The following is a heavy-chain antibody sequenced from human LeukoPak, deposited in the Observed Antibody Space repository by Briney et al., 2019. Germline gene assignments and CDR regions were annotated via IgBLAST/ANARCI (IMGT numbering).Heavy chain of an antibody. Sequence: GGSLRLSCAASGFTFSNFGMHWVRQAPGKGLEWVAFIRYDGSNKYYADSVKGRFTISRDNSKNTLYLQMNSLRAEDTAMYYCAKVSLNMVNDAFDIWGQGTMVSVSS. D-gene: IGHD4/OR15-4a*01. J-gene: IGHJ3*02. CDR3: AKVSLNMVNDAFDI. V-gene: IGHV3-30*02. CDR1: GFTFSNFG. CDR2: IRYDGSNK.